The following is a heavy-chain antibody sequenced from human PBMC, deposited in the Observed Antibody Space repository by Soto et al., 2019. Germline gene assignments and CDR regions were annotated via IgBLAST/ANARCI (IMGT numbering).Heavy chain of an antibody. J-gene: IGHJ4*02. V-gene: IGHV1-46*01. Sequence: GASVKVSCKASGYTFTGYYMHWVRQAPGQGLEWMGIINPSGGSTSYAQKFQGRVTMTRDTSTSAVYMELSSLRSEDTAVYYCAYSSGYLISDYWGQGTLVTVSS. CDR2: INPSGGST. CDR1: GYTFTGYY. CDR3: AYSSGYLISDY. D-gene: IGHD3-22*01.